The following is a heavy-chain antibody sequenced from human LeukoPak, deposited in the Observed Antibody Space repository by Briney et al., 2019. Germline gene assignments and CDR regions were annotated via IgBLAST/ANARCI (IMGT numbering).Heavy chain of an antibody. D-gene: IGHD5-18*01. CDR3: ASETTRGYSYGSPTDGFDL. V-gene: IGHV3-9*03. Sequence: PGGSLRLSCAASGFTLDDYAMHWVRQAPGKGLEWVSGISWNSGSIGYADSVKGRFTISRDNAKNSLYLQMNSLRAEDMALYYCASETTRGYSYGSPTDGFDLWGQGTMVTVSS. CDR1: GFTLDDYA. J-gene: IGHJ3*01. CDR2: ISWNSGSI.